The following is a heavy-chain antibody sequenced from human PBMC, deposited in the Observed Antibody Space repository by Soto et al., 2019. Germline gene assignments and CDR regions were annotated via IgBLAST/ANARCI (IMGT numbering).Heavy chain of an antibody. CDR2: ISAYNGNT. CDR1: GYTCTSYG. CDR3: ARLCSSTSCYVYYYYGMDV. J-gene: IGHJ6*02. V-gene: IGHV1-18*04. Sequence: GASVKVSCKASGYTCTSYGISWVRQAPGQGLEWMGWISAYNGNTNYAQKLQGRVTMTTDTSTSTAYMELRSLRSDDTAVYYCARLCSSTSCYVYYYYGMDVWGQGTTVTVSS. D-gene: IGHD2-2*01.